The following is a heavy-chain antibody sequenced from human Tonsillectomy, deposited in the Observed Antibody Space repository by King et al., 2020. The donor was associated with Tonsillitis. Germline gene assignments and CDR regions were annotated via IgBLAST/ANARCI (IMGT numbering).Heavy chain of an antibody. CDR3: AKGAWYCSGGSCYDD. D-gene: IGHD2-15*01. J-gene: IGHJ4*02. Sequence: VQLVESGGALGQPGGSLRLSCAASGFTFSSYAMSWVRQAPGKGLEWVSLTTGSGGSAYYADSVKGRFTISRDNSNNTLYLQMNSRRAEDTALYYCAKGAWYCSGGSCYDDWGQGTLVTVSS. V-gene: IGHV3-23*04. CDR2: TTGSGGSA. CDR1: GFTFSSYA.